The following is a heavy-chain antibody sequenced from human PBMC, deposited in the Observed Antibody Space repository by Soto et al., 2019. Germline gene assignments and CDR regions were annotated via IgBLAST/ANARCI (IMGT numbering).Heavy chain of an antibody. CDR1: GGSFSGYY. J-gene: IGHJ6*03. CDR3: ASSSISSTTNYYYYYMDV. Sequence: SETLSLTCAVYGGSFSGYYWSWIRQPPGKGLEWIGEINHSGSTNYNPSLKSRVTISVDTSKNQFSLKLSSVTAADTAVYYCASSSISSTTNYYYYYMDVWGKGTTVTVSS. V-gene: IGHV4-34*01. CDR2: INHSGST. D-gene: IGHD2-2*01.